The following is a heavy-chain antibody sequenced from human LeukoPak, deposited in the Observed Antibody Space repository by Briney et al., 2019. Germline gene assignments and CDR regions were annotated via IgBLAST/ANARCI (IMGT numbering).Heavy chain of an antibody. CDR2: VSYDGSNK. V-gene: IGHV3-30*04. CDR3: ASLVVVIY. J-gene: IGHJ4*02. D-gene: IGHD3-22*01. Sequence: PGRSLRLSCAASGFPFSSYAMHWVRQAPGKGLEWVAVVSYDGSNKYYADSVKGRFTISRDNSKNTLFLQMNSLRAEDTAVYYCASLVVVIYWGQGTLVTVSS. CDR1: GFPFSSYA.